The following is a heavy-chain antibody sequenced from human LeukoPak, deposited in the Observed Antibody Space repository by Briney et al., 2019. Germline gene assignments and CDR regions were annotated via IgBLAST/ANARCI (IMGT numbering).Heavy chain of an antibody. D-gene: IGHD6-13*01. V-gene: IGHV4-4*02. J-gene: IGHJ4*02. CDR3: ARRVHVAAGFDY. CDR2: IHHSGNT. CDR1: GDSISNDNW. Sequence: SETLSLTCAVSGDSISNDNWWSWVRQPPGKGLEWIGEIHHSGNTNYNPSLRSRVTTSMDKSKNHVSLKVNSVTAADTAVYYCARRVHVAAGFDYWGQGTLVTVSS.